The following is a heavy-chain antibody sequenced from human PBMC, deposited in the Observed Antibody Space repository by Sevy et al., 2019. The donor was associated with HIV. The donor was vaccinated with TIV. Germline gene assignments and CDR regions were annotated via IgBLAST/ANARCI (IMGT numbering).Heavy chain of an antibody. CDR3: AKNRGQWLPYYFHF. Sequence: GGSLRLSCAASGFTFSDYAIDWVRQAPGKGLEWVAFISHDGRNTYYAASVKGRFTISRDNSKNTLYLQINSLRAEDTAVYYCAKNRGQWLPYYFHFWGQGTLVTVSS. D-gene: IGHD6-19*01. CDR1: GFTFSDYA. V-gene: IGHV3-30*18. J-gene: IGHJ4*02. CDR2: ISHDGRNT.